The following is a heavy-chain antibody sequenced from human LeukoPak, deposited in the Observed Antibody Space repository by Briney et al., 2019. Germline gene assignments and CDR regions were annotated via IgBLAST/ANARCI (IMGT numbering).Heavy chain of an antibody. CDR2: IYYSGST. CDR3: ARDRGWELLWFDP. Sequence: SQTLSLTCTVSGGSISSGGYYWSWIRQHPGKGLEWIGYIYYSGSTYYNPSLKSRVTISVDTSKNQFSLKLSSVTAADTAVYYCARDRGWELLWFDPWGQGTLVTASS. D-gene: IGHD1-26*01. V-gene: IGHV4-31*03. J-gene: IGHJ5*02. CDR1: GGSISSGGYY.